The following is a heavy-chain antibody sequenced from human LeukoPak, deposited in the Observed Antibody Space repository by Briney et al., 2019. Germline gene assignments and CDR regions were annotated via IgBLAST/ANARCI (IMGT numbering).Heavy chain of an antibody. D-gene: IGHD5-18*01. CDR2: IRSKAYGGTT. J-gene: IGHJ4*02. Sequence: GGSLRLSCTASGFTFGDYAMSWFRQAPGKGLKWVGFIRSKAYGGTTEYAASVKGRFTISRDDSKSIAYLQMNSLKTEDTAVYYCTRWGSNNPSGYSYGRYGARIFDYWGQGTLVTVSS. CDR3: TRWGSNNPSGYSYGRYGARIFDY. V-gene: IGHV3-49*03. CDR1: GFTFGDYA.